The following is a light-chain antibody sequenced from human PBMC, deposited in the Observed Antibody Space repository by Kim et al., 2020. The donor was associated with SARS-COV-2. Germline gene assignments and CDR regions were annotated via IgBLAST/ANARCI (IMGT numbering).Light chain of an antibody. Sequence: PRSVSCGSVHGLVYSDGNIYLNWFHQRPGQSPRRLIYKVSNRDSGVTDRFSGSGSSTDFTLQISSVEAEDVGVYYCMQGTHWPFTFGPGTKVDIK. CDR3: MQGTHWPFT. CDR2: KVS. CDR1: HGLVYSDGNIY. V-gene: IGKV2-30*01. J-gene: IGKJ3*01.